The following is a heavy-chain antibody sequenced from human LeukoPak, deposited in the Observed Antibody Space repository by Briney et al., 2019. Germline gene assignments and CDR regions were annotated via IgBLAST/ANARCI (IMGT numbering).Heavy chain of an antibody. D-gene: IGHD3-9*01. Sequence: GRSLRLSCAASGSTFRNYGMHWVRQAPGKGLDWVAVISYDGSNKYYADSVKGRFTISRDNSKNTLYLQMNSLRAEDTAVYYCAKVRYFGPSAFDIWGQGTMVTVSS. V-gene: IGHV3-30*18. J-gene: IGHJ3*02. CDR2: ISYDGSNK. CDR3: AKVRYFGPSAFDI. CDR1: GSTFRNYG.